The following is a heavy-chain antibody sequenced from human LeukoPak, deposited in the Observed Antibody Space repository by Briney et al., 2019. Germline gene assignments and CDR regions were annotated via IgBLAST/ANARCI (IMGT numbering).Heavy chain of an antibody. CDR3: VRHWESCSWFDP. V-gene: IGHV4-39*01. D-gene: IGHD3-10*02. CDR2: ISYSGTT. J-gene: IGHJ5*02. Sequence: SETLSLTCTVSGGSIASSNYYWGWIRQPPGKGLEWIGYISYSGTTYYDPSLKSRAILSVDTSNNQISLRLTSVTAADTAIYYCVRHWESCSWFDPWGQGTLVTVSS. CDR1: GGSIASSNYY.